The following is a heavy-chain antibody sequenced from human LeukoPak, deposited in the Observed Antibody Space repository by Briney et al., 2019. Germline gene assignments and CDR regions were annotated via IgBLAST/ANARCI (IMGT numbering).Heavy chain of an antibody. D-gene: IGHD5-18*01. J-gene: IGHJ5*02. Sequence: GGSLRLSCAASGFTFSSYRMSWVRQAPGKGLEWVANIKQDGSEKYYVDSVKGRFTISRDNAKNSLYLQMNSLRAEDTAVYYCARATSVDTARNWFDPWGQGTLVTVPS. V-gene: IGHV3-7*01. CDR1: GFTFSSYR. CDR2: IKQDGSEK. CDR3: ARATSVDTARNWFDP.